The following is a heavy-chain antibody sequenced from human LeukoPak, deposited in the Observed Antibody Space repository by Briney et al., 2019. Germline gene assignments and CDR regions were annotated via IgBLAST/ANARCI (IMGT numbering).Heavy chain of an antibody. Sequence: SETLSLTCTVSGGSISSYYWSWIRQPPGKGLEWIGYIYTSGSTNYNPSLKSRVTISVDTSKNQLSLKLSSVTAADTAVYYCARVDTAMVIGAFDIWGQGTMVTVSS. CDR3: ARVDTAMVIGAFDI. D-gene: IGHD5-18*01. V-gene: IGHV4-4*09. CDR2: IYTSGST. CDR1: GGSISSYY. J-gene: IGHJ3*02.